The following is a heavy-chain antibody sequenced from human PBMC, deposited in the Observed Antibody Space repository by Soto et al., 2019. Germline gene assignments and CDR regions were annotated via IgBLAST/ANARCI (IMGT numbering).Heavy chain of an antibody. Sequence: NPSETLSLTCTVSGGSISSGDYYWSWIRQPPGKGLEWIGYIYYSGSTYYNPSLKSRVTISVDTSKNQFSLKLSSVTAADTAVYYCARVRVDYYDSSGYYLFDYWGQGTLVTASS. V-gene: IGHV4-30-4*01. D-gene: IGHD3-22*01. CDR1: GGSISSGDYY. J-gene: IGHJ4*02. CDR3: ARVRVDYYDSSGYYLFDY. CDR2: IYYSGST.